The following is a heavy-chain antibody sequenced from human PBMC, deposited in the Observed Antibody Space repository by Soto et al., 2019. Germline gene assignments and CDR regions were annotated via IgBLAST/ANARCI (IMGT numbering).Heavy chain of an antibody. CDR2: IYPSDSDT. Sequence: GALLKISCKGCGYNFAGYWIAWVRQMPGKGLELMGIIYPSDSDTRYRPSFQGQVTISADKSISSAYLQWSSLRASDTAMYYCARGGVSTRTFDYWGQGTPVTVSS. CDR3: ARGGVSTRTFDY. D-gene: IGHD3-3*01. CDR1: GYNFAGYW. V-gene: IGHV5-51*01. J-gene: IGHJ4*02.